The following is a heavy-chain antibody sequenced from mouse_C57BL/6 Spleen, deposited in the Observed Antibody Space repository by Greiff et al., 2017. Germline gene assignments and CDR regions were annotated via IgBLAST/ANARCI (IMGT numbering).Heavy chain of an antibody. CDR3: ASYDEERDY. V-gene: IGHV2-2*01. D-gene: IGHD2-12*01. CDR2: IWSGGST. CDR1: GFSLTSYG. Sequence: QVQLQQSGPGLVQPSQSLSITCTVSGFSLTSYGVHWVRQSPGKGLEWLGVIWSGGSTDYNAAFISRLSLSKDNSKSQVFFKMNSLQADDTAIYYCASYDEERDYWGQGTTLTVSS. J-gene: IGHJ2*01.